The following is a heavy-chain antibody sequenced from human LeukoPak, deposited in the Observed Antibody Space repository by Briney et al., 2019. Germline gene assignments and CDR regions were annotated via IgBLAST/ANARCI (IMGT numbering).Heavy chain of an antibody. CDR3: ARDSGRYSYFYYYMDV. V-gene: IGHV1-24*01. Sequence: ASVKVSCKASGYTLTELSMHWVRQAPGKGLEWMGGFDPEDGETIYAQKFQGRVTMTTDTSTNTAYMELRSLRSDDTAVYYCARDSGRYSYFYYYMDVWGKGTTVTVSS. J-gene: IGHJ6*03. CDR2: FDPEDGET. D-gene: IGHD5-18*01. CDR1: GYTLTELS.